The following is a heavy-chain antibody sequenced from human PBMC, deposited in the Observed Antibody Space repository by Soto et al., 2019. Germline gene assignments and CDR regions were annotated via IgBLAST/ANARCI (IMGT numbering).Heavy chain of an antibody. D-gene: IGHD5-12*01. V-gene: IGHV4-39*07. J-gene: IGHJ5*02. Sequence: SETLSLTCTVSGGSISSSSYYWGWIRQPPGKGLEWIGSIYYSGSTNYNPSLKSRVTISVDTSKNQFSLKLSSVTAADTAVYYCAREVYSGYLNWFDPWGQGTLVTVSS. CDR2: IYYSGST. CDR1: GGSISSSSYY. CDR3: AREVYSGYLNWFDP.